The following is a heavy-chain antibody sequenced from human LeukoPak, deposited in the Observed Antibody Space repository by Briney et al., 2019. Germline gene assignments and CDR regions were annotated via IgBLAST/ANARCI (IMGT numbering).Heavy chain of an antibody. CDR2: IYTSGST. J-gene: IGHJ4*02. D-gene: IGHD6-19*01. CDR1: GGSISSYY. V-gene: IGHV4-4*07. CDR3: ARGGPSSGWYDY. Sequence: SETLSLTCTVSGGSISSYYWSWIRQPAGKGLEWIGRIYTSGSTNYNPSLKSRVTMSVDTSKNQFSLKLSSATAADTAVYYCARGGPSSGWYDYWGQGTLVTVSS.